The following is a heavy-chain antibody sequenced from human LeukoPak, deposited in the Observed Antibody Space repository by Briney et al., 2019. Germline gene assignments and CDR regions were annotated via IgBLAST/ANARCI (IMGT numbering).Heavy chain of an antibody. D-gene: IGHD5-12*01. CDR1: GFTFRSYG. J-gene: IGHJ4*02. CDR2: ISFDGSSK. Sequence: GRSLRLSCAASGFTFRSYGIHWVRQAPGKGLEWVAVISFDGSSKYYADSVKGRFTISRDNAKNSLYLQMNSLRAEDTAVYYCARGPSGYHNTGGQGTLVTVSS. CDR3: ARGPSGYHNT. V-gene: IGHV3-30*03.